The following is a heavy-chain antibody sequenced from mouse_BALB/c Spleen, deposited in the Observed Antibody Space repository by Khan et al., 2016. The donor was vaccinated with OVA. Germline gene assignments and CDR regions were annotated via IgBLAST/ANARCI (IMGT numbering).Heavy chain of an antibody. Sequence: VQLQESGTELARPGASVKLSCKASGYTFTSYWMQWVKQRPGQGLEWIGAFYPGDGNTRYTQKFKGKATLTADKSSSTAYMQLSSLASEDSAVYFCVRGGITTGYFDYWGQGTTLTVSS. D-gene: IGHD1-1*01. CDR2: FYPGDGNT. V-gene: IGHV1-87*01. CDR1: GYTFTSYW. J-gene: IGHJ2*01. CDR3: VRGGITTGYFDY.